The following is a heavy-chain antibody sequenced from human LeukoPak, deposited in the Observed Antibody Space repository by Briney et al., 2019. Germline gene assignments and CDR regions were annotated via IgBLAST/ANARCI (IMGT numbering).Heavy chain of an antibody. J-gene: IGHJ5*02. V-gene: IGHV3-23*01. Sequence: GGSLRLSCAASGFTFSSYAMSWVRQAPGKGLEWVSAISGSGGSTYYADSVKGRFTISRDNSKNTLYLQMNSLRAEDTAVYYCARRSTVKDGQNRFDPWGQGTLVTVSS. D-gene: IGHD4-11*01. CDR3: ARRSTVKDGQNRFDP. CDR1: GFTFSSYA. CDR2: ISGSGGST.